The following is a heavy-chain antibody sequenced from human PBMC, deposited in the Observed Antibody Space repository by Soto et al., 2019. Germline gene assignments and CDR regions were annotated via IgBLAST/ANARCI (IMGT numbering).Heavy chain of an antibody. Sequence: PGGSLRRSCAASGFTVSSNYMSWVRQAPGKGLEWISIIYSAGNTYYADSVKGKFTISRDNSKNTLYLQMNSLGAEDTAVYYCARDFVVGGPTINYYYGMDVWGQGTTVTVSS. CDR1: GFTVSSNY. D-gene: IGHD1-26*01. V-gene: IGHV3-66*01. CDR3: ARDFVVGGPTINYYYGMDV. J-gene: IGHJ6*02. CDR2: IYSAGNT.